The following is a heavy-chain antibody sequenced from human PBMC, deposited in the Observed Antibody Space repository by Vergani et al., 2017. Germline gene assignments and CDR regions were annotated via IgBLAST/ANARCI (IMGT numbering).Heavy chain of an antibody. CDR1: GFTFSSYE. D-gene: IGHD2-15*01. CDR2: ISSSGSTI. V-gene: IGHV3-48*03. J-gene: IGHJ4*02. CDR3: ARDLPGYCSGGSCYSFDY. Sequence: EVQLLESGGGLVQPGGSLRLSCAASGFTFSSYEMNWVRQAPGKGLEWVSYISSSGSTIYYADSVKGRFTISRDNAKNSLYLQMNSLRAEDTAVYYCARDLPGYCSGGSCYSFDYWGQGTLVTVSS.